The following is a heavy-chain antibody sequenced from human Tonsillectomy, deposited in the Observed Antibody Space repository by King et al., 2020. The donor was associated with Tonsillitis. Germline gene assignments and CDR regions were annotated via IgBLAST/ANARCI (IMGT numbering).Heavy chain of an antibody. V-gene: IGHV3-33*01. J-gene: IGHJ4*02. CDR3: HAYDSSGPVDN. CDR2: IWYDGSNK. D-gene: IGHD3-22*01. Sequence: QVQLVESGGGVVQPGRSLRLSCAASGFTFSSYGIHWVRQAPGKGLEWVAVIWYDGSNKYYADSVKGRFTISRDNSKNTLYMQMNSLRAEDTAVYYCHAYDSSGPVDNWGQGPLVTVS. CDR1: GFTFSSYG.